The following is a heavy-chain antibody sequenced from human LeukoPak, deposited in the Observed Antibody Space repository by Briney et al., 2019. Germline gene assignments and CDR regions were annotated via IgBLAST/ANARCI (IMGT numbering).Heavy chain of an antibody. CDR2: INPYNGNT. CDR3: ARGGPGLLFLERFSAPNLFGMDV. Sequence: ASVKVSCKASGYTFTSYGISWVRQAPGQGLEWMGWINPYNGNTNYAQKLQGRVTMTTNTSTSTAYMELRSLRSDDTAVYYCARGGPGLLFLERFSAPNLFGMDVWGQGTTVTVSS. CDR1: GYTFTSYG. J-gene: IGHJ6*02. V-gene: IGHV1-18*01. D-gene: IGHD3-3*01.